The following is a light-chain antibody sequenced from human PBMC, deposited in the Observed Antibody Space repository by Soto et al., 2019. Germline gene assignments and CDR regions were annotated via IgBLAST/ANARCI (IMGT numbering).Light chain of an antibody. J-gene: IGLJ3*02. Sequence: QSALTQPASVSGSPGQSITISCTGTSSDVGGYNYVSWYQQHPGKAPKLIIYDVSYRPSGVSNRFSGSKSGNTASLTISGLQDEDEADYYCSSYKSSSPIGVFGGWTKLTVL. CDR3: SSYKSSSPIGV. CDR2: DVS. CDR1: SSDVGGYNY. V-gene: IGLV2-14*03.